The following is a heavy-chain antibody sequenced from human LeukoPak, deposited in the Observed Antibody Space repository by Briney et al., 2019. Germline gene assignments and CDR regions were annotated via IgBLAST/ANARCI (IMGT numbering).Heavy chain of an antibody. V-gene: IGHV3-21*01. CDR3: ARDSTYDILTGYATLGWFDP. CDR2: ISSSSSYI. J-gene: IGHJ5*02. D-gene: IGHD3-9*01. Sequence: PGGCLRLSCAASGFTFSSYSMNWVRQAPGKGLEWVSSISSSSSYIYYADSVKGRFTISRDNAKNSLYLQMNSLRAEDTAVYYCARDSTYDILTGYATLGWFDPWGQGTLVTVSS. CDR1: GFTFSSYS.